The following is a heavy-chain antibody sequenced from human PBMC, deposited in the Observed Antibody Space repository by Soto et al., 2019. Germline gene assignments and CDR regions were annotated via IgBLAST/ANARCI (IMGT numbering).Heavy chain of an antibody. V-gene: IGHV1-69*06. CDR1: GGTFSSYA. CDR2: IIPIFGTA. CDR3: ARDLGCTNGVCYYYYGMDV. D-gene: IGHD2-8*01. Sequence: QVQLVQSGAEVKKPGSSVKVSCKASGGTFSSYAISWVRQAPGQGLEWMGGIIPIFGTANYAQKFQGRVTITADKYTSTAYMELSSLRSEDTAVYYCARDLGCTNGVCYYYYGMDVWGQGTTVTVSS. J-gene: IGHJ6*02.